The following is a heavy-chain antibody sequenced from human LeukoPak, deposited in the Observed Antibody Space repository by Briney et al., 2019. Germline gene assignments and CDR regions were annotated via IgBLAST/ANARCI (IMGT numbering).Heavy chain of an antibody. CDR2: FDPEDGET. CDR3: ATVGSVSSTSSGIDY. Sequence: GASVKVSCKVSGYTLTELSMHWVRQAPGKGLEWMGGFDPEDGETIYAQKFQGRVTMTEDTSTDTAYMELSSLRSEDTAVYYCATVGSVSSTSSGIDYWGQGTLVTVSS. V-gene: IGHV1-24*01. D-gene: IGHD2-2*01. CDR1: GYTLTELS. J-gene: IGHJ4*02.